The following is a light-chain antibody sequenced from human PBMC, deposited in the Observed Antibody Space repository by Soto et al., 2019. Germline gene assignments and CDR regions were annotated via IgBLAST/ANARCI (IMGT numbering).Light chain of an antibody. CDR3: LQHNSYPRT. CDR1: QDISNY. J-gene: IGKJ1*01. Sequence: DIQMTQSPSAMSASVGDRVTITCRASQDISNYLAWFQQKPGEVPKRLIHGASSLQSGVPSRFSGSGSGTEFTLTISSLQPEDFATYYCLQHNSYPRTFGPGTKVEIK. CDR2: GAS. V-gene: IGKV1-17*03.